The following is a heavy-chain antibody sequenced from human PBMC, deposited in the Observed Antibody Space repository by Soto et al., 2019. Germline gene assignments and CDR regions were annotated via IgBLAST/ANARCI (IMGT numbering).Heavy chain of an antibody. CDR3: ASSSYCSGGSCYRYYFDY. CDR1: GYTFTSYA. V-gene: IGHV1-3*01. D-gene: IGHD2-15*01. CDR2: INAGNGNT. Sequence: ASVKVSCKASGYTFTSYAMHWVRQAPGQRLEWMGWINAGNGNTKYSQKFQGRVTITRDTSASTAYMELSSLRSEDTAVYYCASSSYCSGGSCYRYYFDYWGQGTLVTVSS. J-gene: IGHJ4*02.